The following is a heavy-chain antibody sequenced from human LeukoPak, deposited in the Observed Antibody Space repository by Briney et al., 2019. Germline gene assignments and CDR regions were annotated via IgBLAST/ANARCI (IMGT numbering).Heavy chain of an antibody. Sequence: GGSLRLSCAASGFTFTSYDMHWVRQAPGKGLEWVAVIWYAGSQKHYVDSVKGRFIIFRDNSKNTLYLQMNSLTAEDTAVYYCARDGPTGRAVAGPPSGREYFDFWGQGTLVTVSS. CDR2: IWYAGSQK. V-gene: IGHV3-33*01. CDR3: ARDGPTGRAVAGPPSGREYFDF. CDR1: GFTFTSYD. D-gene: IGHD6-19*01. J-gene: IGHJ4*02.